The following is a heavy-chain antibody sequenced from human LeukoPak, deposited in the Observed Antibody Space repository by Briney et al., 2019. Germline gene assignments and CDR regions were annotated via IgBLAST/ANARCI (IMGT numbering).Heavy chain of an antibody. D-gene: IGHD2-15*01. J-gene: IGHJ5*02. CDR2: INPNSGST. CDR1: GHTFTGYY. V-gene: IGHV1-2*02. CDR3: ARVKGYCSGGSCRGWFDP. Sequence: ASVKVSCKASGHTFTGYYIHWVRQAPGQGLQWMGWINPNSGSTNYEQKFQGRVTMTYAQGRVTMTRDTSTSTAYMELSRMTSDDTAVYYCARVKGYCSGGSCRGWFDPWGQGTLVTVSS.